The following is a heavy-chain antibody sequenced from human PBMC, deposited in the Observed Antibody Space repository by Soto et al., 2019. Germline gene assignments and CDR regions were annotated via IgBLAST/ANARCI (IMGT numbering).Heavy chain of an antibody. V-gene: IGHV4-34*01. CDR3: ARGIYCSSTSCYGGSYWFDP. CDR2: INHSGST. D-gene: IGHD2-2*01. J-gene: IGHJ5*02. CDR1: GGSFSGYY. Sequence: SVTLPLTCAVHGGSFSGYYWSWIRQPPGKRLEWIGEINHSGSTNYNPSLKSRVTISVDTSKNQFSLKLSSVTAADTAVYYCARGIYCSSTSCYGGSYWFDPWGQGTLVTVSS.